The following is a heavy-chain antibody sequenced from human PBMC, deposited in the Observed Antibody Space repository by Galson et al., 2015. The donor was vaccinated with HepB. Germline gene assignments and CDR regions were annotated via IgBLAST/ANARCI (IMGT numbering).Heavy chain of an antibody. J-gene: IGHJ4*02. Sequence: SLRLSCAASGFAFSSYAMSWVRQAPGKGLEWVSAISGSGGSTYYADSVKGRFTISRDNSKNTLYLQMNSLRAEDTAVYYCATEGIAVAGFFPEPNDYWGQGTLVTVSS. D-gene: IGHD6-19*01. CDR1: GFAFSSYA. CDR3: ATEGIAVAGFFPEPNDY. CDR2: ISGSGGST. V-gene: IGHV3-23*01.